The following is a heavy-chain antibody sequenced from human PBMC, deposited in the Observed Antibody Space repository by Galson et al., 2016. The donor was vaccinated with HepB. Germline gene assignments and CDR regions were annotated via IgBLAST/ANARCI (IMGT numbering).Heavy chain of an antibody. CDR1: GGSFSAYY. Sequence: ETLSLTCAVYGGSFSAYYWRWLRQSPGKGLEWTGAINHSGSTNYNPSLEGRVTISLDTSKNQFSLKLTSVTATDSAVYYCARGDTNSWNPSRAFDTWGQGTLVTVSS. CDR3: ARGDTNSWNPSRAFDT. J-gene: IGHJ5*02. D-gene: IGHD1-26*01. V-gene: IGHV4-34*01. CDR2: INHSGST.